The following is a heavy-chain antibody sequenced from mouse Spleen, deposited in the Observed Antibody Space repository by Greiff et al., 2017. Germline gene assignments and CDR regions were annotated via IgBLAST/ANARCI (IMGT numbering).Heavy chain of an antibody. Sequence: QVQLKQPGAELVRPGSSVKLSCKASGYTFTSYWMHWVKQRPIQGLEWIGNIDPSDSETHYNQKFKDKATLTVDKSSSTAYMQLSSLTSEDSAVYYCARGSYGSSYGYFDVWGTGTTVTVSS. CDR2: IDPSDSET. CDR1: GYTFTSYW. V-gene: IGHV1-52*01. D-gene: IGHD1-1*01. CDR3: ARGSYGSSYGYFDV. J-gene: IGHJ1*03.